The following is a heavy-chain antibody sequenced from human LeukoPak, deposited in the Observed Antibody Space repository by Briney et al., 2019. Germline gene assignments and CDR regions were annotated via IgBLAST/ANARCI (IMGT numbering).Heavy chain of an antibody. CDR1: AGSISSESFY. CDR2: MYPNGNF. D-gene: IGHD6-19*01. Sequence: SQTLSPTCTVSAGSISSESFYWNWIREPAGKGLEWIGRMYPNGNFNYNPSLKSRVTISIDTSKNQFSLKLTSVTAADTAVYYCARGAGQWLGPFDPWGQGILVTVSS. V-gene: IGHV4-61*02. CDR3: ARGAGQWLGPFDP. J-gene: IGHJ5*02.